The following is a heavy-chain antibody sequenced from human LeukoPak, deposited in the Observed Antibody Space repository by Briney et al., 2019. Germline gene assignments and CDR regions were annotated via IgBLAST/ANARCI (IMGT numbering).Heavy chain of an antibody. CDR3: AKAPLGYRNSPSCQLPLDY. D-gene: IGHD2-2*01. V-gene: IGHV3-23*01. J-gene: IGHJ4*02. Sequence: GGSLRLSCAASGFIFSNYAMSWVRQAPGKGLEWVSVVSGSGSYTDYADSVKGRFPISRDNSKNTLYLQMNSLRSEDTAIYYCAKAPLGYRNSPSCQLPLDYWGQGTLVTVSS. CDR1: GFIFSNYA. CDR2: VSGSGSYT.